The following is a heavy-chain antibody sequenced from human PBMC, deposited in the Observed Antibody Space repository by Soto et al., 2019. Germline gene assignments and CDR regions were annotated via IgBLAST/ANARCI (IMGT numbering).Heavy chain of an antibody. J-gene: IGHJ6*02. CDR3: ANSYSSSWSAYYYYGMDV. D-gene: IGHD6-13*01. V-gene: IGHV3-30*18. CDR2: ISYDGSNK. Sequence: GRSLRLSCAASGFSFSSYGMHWVRQAPGKGLEWVAVISYDGSNKYYADSVKGRFTISRDNSKNTLYLQMNSLRAEDTAVYYCANSYSSSWSAYYYYGMDVWGQGTTVTVSS. CDR1: GFSFSSYG.